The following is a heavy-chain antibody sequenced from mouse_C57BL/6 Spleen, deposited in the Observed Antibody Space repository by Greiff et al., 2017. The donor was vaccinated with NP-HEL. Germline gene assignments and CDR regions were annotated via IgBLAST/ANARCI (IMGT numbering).Heavy chain of an antibody. J-gene: IGHJ4*01. V-gene: IGHV5-17*01. CDR2: ISSGSSTI. CDR1: GFTFSDYG. Sequence: EVQRVESGGGLVKPGGSLKLSCAASGFTFSDYGMHWVRQAPEKGLEWVAYISSGSSTIYYADTVKGRFTISRDNAKNTLFLQMTSLRSEDTAMYYCAREFITTVVDPYYAMDYWGQGTSVTVSS. D-gene: IGHD1-1*01. CDR3: AREFITTVVDPYYAMDY.